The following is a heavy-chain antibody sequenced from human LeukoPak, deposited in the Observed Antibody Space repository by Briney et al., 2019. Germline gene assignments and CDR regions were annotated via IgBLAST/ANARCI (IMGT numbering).Heavy chain of an antibody. CDR2: FNPIFGSA. D-gene: IGHD3-10*01. CDR1: GDSFGTYG. Sequence: ASVKVSCKASGDSFGTYGITWVRQAPGEGLEWMGGFNPIFGSAQYAQKFQGRVTMTRNTSISTAYMELSSLRSEDTAVYYCASSGVLTMDYGMDVWGQGTTVTVSS. J-gene: IGHJ6*02. V-gene: IGHV1-69*05. CDR3: ASSGVLTMDYGMDV.